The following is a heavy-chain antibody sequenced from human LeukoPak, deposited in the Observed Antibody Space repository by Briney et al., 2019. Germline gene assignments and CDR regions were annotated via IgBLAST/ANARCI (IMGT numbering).Heavy chain of an antibody. J-gene: IGHJ5*02. D-gene: IGHD2-2*02. CDR3: ARGGYCSSTSCYTGFGWFDP. V-gene: IGHV4-34*01. CDR2: ISHSGTS. Sequence: SETLSLTCAVYGGSFSGYCWSWIRQPPGKGLEWIGEISHSGTSNYNPSLKSRVTISVDTSNNQYSLKLSSVTAADTAVYYCARGGYCSSTSCYTGFGWFDPWGQGTLVTVSS. CDR1: GGSFSGYC.